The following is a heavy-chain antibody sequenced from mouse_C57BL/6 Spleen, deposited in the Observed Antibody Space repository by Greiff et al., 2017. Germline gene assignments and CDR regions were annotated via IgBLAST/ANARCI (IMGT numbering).Heavy chain of an antibody. CDR2: ISYSGST. Sequence: EVQGVESGPGMVKPSQSLSLTCTVTGYSITSGYDWHWIRHFPGNKLEWMGYISYSGSTNYNPSLKSRISITHDTSKNHFFLKLNSLTTEDTATYYCAREETGTSWFAYWGQGTLVTVSA. D-gene: IGHD4-1*01. CDR3: AREETGTSWFAY. CDR1: GYSITSGYD. J-gene: IGHJ3*01. V-gene: IGHV3-1*01.